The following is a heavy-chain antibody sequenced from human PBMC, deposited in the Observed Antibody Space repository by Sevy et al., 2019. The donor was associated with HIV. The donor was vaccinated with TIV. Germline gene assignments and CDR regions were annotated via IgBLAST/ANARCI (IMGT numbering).Heavy chain of an antibody. J-gene: IGHJ6*02. CDR2: ISDSGGRV. CDR1: GFTFSNSA. CDR3: AKRPDLGVVVPSGGLDV. V-gene: IGHV3-23*01. Sequence: GGSLRLSCAASGFTFSNSAMSWVRQAPGKGLEWVSAISDSGGRVYYEHSVEGRFTISRDNSKNTLYLQMNSLRVDDTAVYDYAKRPDLGVVVPSGGLDVWGQGTRVTVSS. D-gene: IGHD3-3*01.